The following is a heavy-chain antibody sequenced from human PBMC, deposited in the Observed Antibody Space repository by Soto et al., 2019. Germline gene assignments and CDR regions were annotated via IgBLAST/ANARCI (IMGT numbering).Heavy chain of an antibody. CDR1: GGSISSYC. CDR3: ARTYGRNFDY. J-gene: IGHJ4*02. Sequence: SETLSLTCTVSGGSISSYCWSWIRQPPGKGLEWIGYIYYSGSTNYNPSLKSRVTISVDTSKNQFSLKLSSVTAADTAPYYCARTYGRNFDYWGQGTLVTVSS. D-gene: IGHD3-10*01. CDR2: IYYSGST. V-gene: IGHV4-59*01.